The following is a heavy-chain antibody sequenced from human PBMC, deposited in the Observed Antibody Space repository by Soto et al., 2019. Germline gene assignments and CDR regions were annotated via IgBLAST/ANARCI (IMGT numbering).Heavy chain of an antibody. Sequence: LRLSCAASAXTFNNYAMSWVRQAPGKGLEWVSGIGGSGRTTYYADSVKGRFTISRDNSNNTLFLQMNSLRAEDTAVYYCAKSRYSDSSGDFYDYWGQGTLVTVSS. CDR3: AKSRYSDSSGDFYDY. V-gene: IGHV3-23*01. CDR1: AXTFNNYA. CDR2: IGGSGRTT. J-gene: IGHJ4*02. D-gene: IGHD3-22*01.